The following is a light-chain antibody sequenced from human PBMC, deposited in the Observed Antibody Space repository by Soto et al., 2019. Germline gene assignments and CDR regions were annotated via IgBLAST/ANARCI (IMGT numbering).Light chain of an antibody. CDR1: QSVSSRY. Sequence: EIVLTQSPGTLSVSPGERATLSCRASQSVSSRYVAWYQQKPGQAPRLLIYAASGRATGIPDRFSGSGSGKDFNLTISRLEPEDFGVYHCQQYGTSTWTFGQGTKVEIK. J-gene: IGKJ1*01. CDR3: QQYGTSTWT. V-gene: IGKV3-20*01. CDR2: AAS.